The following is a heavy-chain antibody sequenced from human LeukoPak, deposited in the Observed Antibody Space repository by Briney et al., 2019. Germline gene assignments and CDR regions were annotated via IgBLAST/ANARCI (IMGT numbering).Heavy chain of an antibody. CDR3: ARSQSSSLIDY. D-gene: IGHD6-13*01. V-gene: IGHV3-33*01. CDR1: GFSFSAYG. J-gene: IGHJ4*02. Sequence: GGSLRLSCAASGFSFSAYGVHWVRQAPGKGLEWVAVIWYDGSSKNYADSVKGRFTLSRDNSKNTLYLQMNSLSVEDTAVYYCARSQSSSLIDYWGQGTLVTVSS. CDR2: IWYDGSSK.